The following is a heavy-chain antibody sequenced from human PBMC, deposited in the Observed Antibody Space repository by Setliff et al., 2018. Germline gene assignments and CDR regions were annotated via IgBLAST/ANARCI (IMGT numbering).Heavy chain of an antibody. D-gene: IGHD6-25*01. J-gene: IGHJ3*02. CDR2: ISPRSIYI. V-gene: IGHV3-21*01. CDR1: GFTFDDYS. CDR3: ARSPANGGHDAFDI. Sequence: PGGSLRLSCAASGFTFDDYSMHWVRQAPGKGLEWVSSISPRSIYIYYADSVRGRFTISRDNAQNSLYLQMNTLGAEDTAVYYCARSPANGGHDAFDIWGQGTMVTVSS.